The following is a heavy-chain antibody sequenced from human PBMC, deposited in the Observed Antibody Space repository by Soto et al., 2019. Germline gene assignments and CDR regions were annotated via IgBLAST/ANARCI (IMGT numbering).Heavy chain of an antibody. CDR1: GFTFSSYA. Sequence: GGSLRLSCAASGFTFSSYAMHWVRQAPGKGLEWVAVISYDGSNKYYADSVKGRFTISRDNSKNTLYLQMNSLRAEDTAVYYCARDPRAVRLSEPPIFDYWGQGTLVTVSS. CDR3: ARDPRAVRLSEPPIFDY. V-gene: IGHV3-30-3*01. D-gene: IGHD6-25*01. CDR2: ISYDGSNK. J-gene: IGHJ4*02.